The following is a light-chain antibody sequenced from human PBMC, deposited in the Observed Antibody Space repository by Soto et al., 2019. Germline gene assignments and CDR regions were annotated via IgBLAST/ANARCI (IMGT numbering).Light chain of an antibody. CDR1: SGNSDYI. CDR2: LERSGNY. V-gene: IGLV4-60*02. Sequence: QLVLTQSSSASASLGSSVTFTCTLSSGNSDYIIAWHQQQPGKAPRYLMNLERSGNYNRGSGVPDRFSGSSSGADRYLTISNLRFEDEADYYCETWDSNSLVFGGGTKLTVL. J-gene: IGLJ3*02. CDR3: ETWDSNSLV.